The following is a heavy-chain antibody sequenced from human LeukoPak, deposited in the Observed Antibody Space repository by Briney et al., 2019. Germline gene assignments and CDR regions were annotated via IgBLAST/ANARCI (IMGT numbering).Heavy chain of an antibody. CDR3: ARDGQDIVVLPASDLGYYYMDV. V-gene: IGHV3-33*01. CDR2: IWYDGSKK. J-gene: IGHJ6*03. Sequence: GGSLRLSCAASGFTFSSYGMHWVRQAPGKGLEWVAVIWYDGSKKYCADSVKGRFTLSRDNSKNTLYLRMNSLRAEDTAVYYCARDGQDIVVLPASDLGYYYMDVRGKGTTVAVSS. CDR1: GFTFSSYG. D-gene: IGHD2-2*01.